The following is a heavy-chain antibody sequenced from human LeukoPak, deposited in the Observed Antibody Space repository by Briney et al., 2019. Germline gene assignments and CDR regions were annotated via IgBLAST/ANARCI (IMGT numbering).Heavy chain of an antibody. Sequence: KTSETLSLTCTVSGGSISSYYWSWIRQPAGKGLEWIGRIYTSGSTNYNPSLKSRVTMSVDTSKNQFSLKLSSVTAADTAVYYCARDQKYYYFWSGYYTYDAFDIWGQGTMVTVSS. V-gene: IGHV4-4*07. CDR3: ARDQKYYYFWSGYYTYDAFDI. D-gene: IGHD3-3*01. CDR1: GGSISSYY. J-gene: IGHJ3*02. CDR2: IYTSGST.